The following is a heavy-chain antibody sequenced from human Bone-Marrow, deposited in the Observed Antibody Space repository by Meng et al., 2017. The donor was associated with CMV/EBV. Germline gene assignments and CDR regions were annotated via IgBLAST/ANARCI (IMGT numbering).Heavy chain of an antibody. CDR2: ISSSSSYI. V-gene: IGHV3-21*01. CDR1: GFTFSSYS. D-gene: IGHD2-15*01. J-gene: IGHJ4*02. CDR3: ARSLGD. Sequence: GESLKISCAASGFTFSSYSMNWVRQAPGKGLEWVSSISSSSSYIYYADSVKGRFTISRDNAKNSLFLHMNSLRVEDTAVYYCARSLGDWGQGTLVTVSS.